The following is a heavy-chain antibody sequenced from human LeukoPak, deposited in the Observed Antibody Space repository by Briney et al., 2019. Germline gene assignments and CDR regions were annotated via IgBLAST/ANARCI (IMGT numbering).Heavy chain of an antibody. CDR3: VKGGIYSSGWERDIDY. CDR2: ISSNGGST. D-gene: IGHD6-19*01. V-gene: IGHV3-64D*06. J-gene: IGHJ4*02. CDR1: GFTFSSYA. Sequence: PGGSLRLSCSASGFTFSSYAMHWVRQAPGKGLEYVSAISSNGGSTYYADSVKGRFTISRDNSKNTLYLQMSSLRAKDTAVYYCVKGGIYSSGWERDIDYWGQGTLVTVSS.